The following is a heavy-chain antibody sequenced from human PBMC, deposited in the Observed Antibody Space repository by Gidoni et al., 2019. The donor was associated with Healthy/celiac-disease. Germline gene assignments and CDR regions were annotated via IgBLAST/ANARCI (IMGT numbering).Heavy chain of an antibody. CDR2: ISGSGGRT. Sequence: EVQLLESGGGWVQPGGYLRLSCADSGVTFSSYAMSWVRQAPGKGLEWVSAISGSGGRTSYAASVKGRFPISRDNSKNTLYLQMNSLRAEDTAVYYCAKDLGYLDFDYWGQGTLVTVSS. V-gene: IGHV3-23*01. CDR3: AKDLGYLDFDY. D-gene: IGHD2-15*01. CDR1: GVTFSSYA. J-gene: IGHJ4*02.